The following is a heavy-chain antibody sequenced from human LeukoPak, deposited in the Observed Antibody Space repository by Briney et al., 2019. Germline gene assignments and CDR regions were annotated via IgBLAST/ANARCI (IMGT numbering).Heavy chain of an antibody. V-gene: IGHV4-34*01. CDR3: ARQWLVPLGYYYYYYGMDV. J-gene: IGHJ6*02. D-gene: IGHD6-19*01. Sequence: SETLSLTCAVYGGSFSGYYWSWICQPPGKGLEWIGEINHSGSTNYNPSLKSRVTISVDTSKNQFSLKLSSVTAADTAVYYCARQWLVPLGYYYYYYGMDVWGQGTTVTVSS. CDR2: INHSGST. CDR1: GGSFSGYY.